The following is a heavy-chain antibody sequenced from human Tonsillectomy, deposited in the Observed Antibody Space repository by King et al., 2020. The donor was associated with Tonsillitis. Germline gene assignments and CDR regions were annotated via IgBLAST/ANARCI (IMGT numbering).Heavy chain of an antibody. CDR1: GFTCSNFG. J-gene: IGHJ4*03. CDR3: ARDYGGNSWAH. D-gene: IGHD4-23*01. CDR2: IWCEGGNK. Sequence: HVQLVESGGGVVQPGGSLRLSCAASGFTCSNFGMHWVRQAPGKGLEWVAVIWCEGGNKYYADSVGGRFTISRDNSKKTLYLQMNSLTADDTAIYYCARDYGGNSWAHWGHGTLVTVSS. V-gene: IGHV3-33*01.